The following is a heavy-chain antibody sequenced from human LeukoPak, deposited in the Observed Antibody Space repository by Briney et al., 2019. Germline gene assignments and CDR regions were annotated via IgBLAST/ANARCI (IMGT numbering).Heavy chain of an antibody. D-gene: IGHD6-13*01. CDR3: ARDSWYSSSWYQGYYYYYGMDV. Sequence: GASVKVSCKASGYTFTGYYMHWVRQAPGQGLEWMGWINPNSGGKNYAQKFQGRVTMTTNTSISTAYMELSRLRSDDTAVYYCARDSWYSSSWYQGYYYYYGMDVWGQGTTVTVSS. CDR2: INPNSGGK. V-gene: IGHV1-2*02. J-gene: IGHJ6*02. CDR1: GYTFTGYY.